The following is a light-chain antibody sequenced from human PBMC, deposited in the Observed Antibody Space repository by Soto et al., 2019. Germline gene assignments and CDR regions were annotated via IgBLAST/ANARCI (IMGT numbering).Light chain of an antibody. CDR2: GAS. Sequence: EIIMTQSPNTLAVSPGETATLSCRASQSVSSNLAWYQQKPGQVPRLLIYGASARANGIPARFIGGGSGTEFTLTINSLQSEDFAVYYCQQYNNWPPWTFGQGTRVEI. J-gene: IGKJ1*01. CDR1: QSVSSN. CDR3: QQYNNWPPWT. V-gene: IGKV3-15*01.